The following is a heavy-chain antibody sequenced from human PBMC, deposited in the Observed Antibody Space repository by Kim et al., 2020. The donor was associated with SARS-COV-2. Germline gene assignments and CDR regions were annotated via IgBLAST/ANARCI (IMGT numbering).Heavy chain of an antibody. Sequence: GGSLRLSCAASGFTFGTYAMSWIRQAPGKGLEWVSAIGGGGTTFHADSVKGRFTISRDNSKSMLYLQMNSLRPEDTAVYYCAKGCRRTVTEVDYWGQGTLVTVSS. J-gene: IGHJ4*02. CDR3: AKGCRRTVTEVDY. CDR2: IGGGGTT. V-gene: IGHV3-23*01. D-gene: IGHD4-17*01. CDR1: GFTFGTYA.